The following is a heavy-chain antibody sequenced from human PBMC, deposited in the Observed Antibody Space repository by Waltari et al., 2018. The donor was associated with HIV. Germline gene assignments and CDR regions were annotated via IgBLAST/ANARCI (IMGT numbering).Heavy chain of an antibody. CDR2: ISYDGSNK. D-gene: IGHD2-15*01. Sequence: QVQLVESGGGVVQPGRSLRLSCAASGFTFSSYAMHWVRQAPGKGLEWVAVISYDGSNKYYADSVKGRFTISRDNSKNTLYLQMNSLRAEDTAVYYCAREGVVVVAATAGCAFDIWGQGTMVTVSS. CDR1: GFTFSSYA. CDR3: AREGVVVVAATAGCAFDI. V-gene: IGHV3-30*01. J-gene: IGHJ3*02.